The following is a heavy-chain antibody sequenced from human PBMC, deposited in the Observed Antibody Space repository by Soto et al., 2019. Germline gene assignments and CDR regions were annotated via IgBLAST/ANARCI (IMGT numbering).Heavy chain of an antibody. Sequence: QVQLQESGPGLVKPSETLSLTCTVSGAFSSTYYWSWIRQPPGKGLEWIGYMNNIGRTNYNPSLKSRATISLDPSKNQFSLKLSSVIAADTAVYYCAISFCRDAVRCDWFDPWGLGTQVTASS. CDR1: GAFSSTYY. CDR3: AISFCRDAVRCDWFDP. J-gene: IGHJ5*02. CDR2: MNNIGRT. D-gene: IGHD3-16*02. V-gene: IGHV4-59*01.